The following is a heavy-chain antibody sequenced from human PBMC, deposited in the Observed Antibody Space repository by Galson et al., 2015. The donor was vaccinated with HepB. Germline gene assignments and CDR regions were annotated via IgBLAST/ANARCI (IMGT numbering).Heavy chain of an antibody. J-gene: IGHJ4*02. Sequence: PVKVYCKDYGGTYSSYIMSWAREAPGQGLEWVGRIIPILGIANYAQKFQGRVTITADKSMSTAYMELSSLRSEDTAVYYCARVSRDLYSSSWRPLDYWGQGTLVTVSS. CDR2: IIPILGIA. D-gene: IGHD6-13*01. CDR1: GGTYSSYI. V-gene: IGHV1-69*02. CDR3: ARVSRDLYSSSWRPLDY.